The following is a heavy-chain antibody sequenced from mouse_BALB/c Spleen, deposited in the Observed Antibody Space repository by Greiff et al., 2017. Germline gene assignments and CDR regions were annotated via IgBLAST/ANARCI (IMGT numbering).Heavy chain of an antibody. CDR2: INPSSGYT. J-gene: IGHJ1*01. V-gene: IGHV1-4*01. CDR3: ARDGGTGYFDV. CDR1: GYTFTSYT. Sequence: VKLQESGAELARPGASVKMSCKASGYTFTSYTMHWVKQRPGQGLEWIGYINPSSGYTNYNQKFKDKATLTADKSSSTAYMQLSSLTSEDSAVYYCARDGGTGYFDVWGAGTTVTVSS. D-gene: IGHD3-3*01.